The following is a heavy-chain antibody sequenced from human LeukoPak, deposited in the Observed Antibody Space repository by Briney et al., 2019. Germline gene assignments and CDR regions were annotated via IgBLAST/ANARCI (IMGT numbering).Heavy chain of an antibody. CDR3: ARATPGGLHGYSFDY. J-gene: IGHJ4*02. CDR1: GYTFKNYD. V-gene: IGHV1-8*02. D-gene: IGHD5-24*01. Sequence: ASVKVSCKASGYTFKNYDINWVRQATGQGLEWMGWMNPNSGNTGFAQKFQDRVSMTRDASINTAYMELTSLRSGDTAVYYCARATPGGLHGYSFDYWGQGTVVTVYS. CDR2: MNPNSGNT.